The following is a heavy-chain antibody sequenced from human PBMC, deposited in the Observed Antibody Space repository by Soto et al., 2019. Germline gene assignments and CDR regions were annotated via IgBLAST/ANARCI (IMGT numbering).Heavy chain of an antibody. V-gene: IGHV3-33*01. J-gene: IGHJ4*02. CDR1: GFAFSNYG. CDR2: IWYDGSQK. CDR3: ARDDCSTTSCLAY. Sequence: QVQLVESGGGVVQPGRSLRLSCSTSGFAFSNYGFHWVRQDPGKGLEWVAVIWYDGSQKYYASSVKGRFTVSRDNSKNTVFLQMSSLRAEDTAIFNCARDDCSTTSCLAYWGQGTLVAVSS. D-gene: IGHD2-2*01.